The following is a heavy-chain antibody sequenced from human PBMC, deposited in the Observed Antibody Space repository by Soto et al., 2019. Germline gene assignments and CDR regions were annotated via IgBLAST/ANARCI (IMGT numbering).Heavy chain of an antibody. CDR1: GFTVSSNY. J-gene: IGHJ5*02. D-gene: IGHD3-10*01. V-gene: IGHV3-53*04. Sequence: GGSLRLSCAAYGFTVSSNYMSWVRQAPGEGLEWVSVIYSGGSTYYADSVKGRFTIPRHNSKNTLYLQMNSLRAEDTAVYYCARVRRPRKYGSGDGWFDPWGQGTLVTVSS. CDR3: ARVRRPRKYGSGDGWFDP. CDR2: IYSGGST.